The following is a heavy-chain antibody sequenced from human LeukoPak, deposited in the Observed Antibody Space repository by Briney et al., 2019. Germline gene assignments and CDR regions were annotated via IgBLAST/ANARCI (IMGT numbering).Heavy chain of an antibody. Sequence: GGSETLLCAASGFIFSSYGVSCARRARGEGRECVSAMSGRGASTSYAHCVKGRLTLSRDTTKSTLYLQMNSVRGEHTDVYYCAKLFRSSSSWPVPLDYWGQGTVVTVPS. CDR3: AKLFRSSSSWPVPLDY. D-gene: IGHD6-13*01. J-gene: IGHJ4*02. CDR2: MSGRGAST. V-gene: IGHV3-23*01. CDR1: GFIFSSYG.